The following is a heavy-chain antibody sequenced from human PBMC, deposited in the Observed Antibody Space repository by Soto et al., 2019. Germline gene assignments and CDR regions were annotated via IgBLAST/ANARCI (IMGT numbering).Heavy chain of an antibody. CDR3: ATDNFEQQIGNGMDV. V-gene: IGHV1-24*01. CDR2: FDPEDGET. D-gene: IGHD6-13*01. Sequence: ASVKVSCKVSGYTLTELSMHWVRQAGGKGREWMGGFDPEDGETIYAQKFQGRVTMTEDTSTDTAYMELSSLRSEDTAVYYCATDNFEQQIGNGMDVWGQGTTVTVSS. CDR1: GYTLTELS. J-gene: IGHJ6*02.